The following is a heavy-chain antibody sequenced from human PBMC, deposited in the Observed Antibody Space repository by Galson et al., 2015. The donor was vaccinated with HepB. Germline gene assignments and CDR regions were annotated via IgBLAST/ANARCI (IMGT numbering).Heavy chain of an antibody. V-gene: IGHV3-21*01. D-gene: IGHD5-18*01. CDR1: GFTFNYYN. CDR2: ISGSSGYI. J-gene: IGHJ5*02. CDR3: VRDTDMAP. Sequence: SLRLSCAASGFTFNYYNMNWVRQAPGKGLEWVASISGSSGYIYFADSVKGRFTMSRDNAKNSLYLQMNSLRAEDTAVYYCVRDTDMAPWGQGTLVTVSS.